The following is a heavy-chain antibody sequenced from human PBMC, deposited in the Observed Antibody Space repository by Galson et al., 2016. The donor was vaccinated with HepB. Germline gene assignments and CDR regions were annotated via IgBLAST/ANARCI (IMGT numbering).Heavy chain of an antibody. CDR1: GFTFRSYA. CDR2: VSGSDDYST. V-gene: IGHV3-23*01. J-gene: IGHJ4*02. Sequence: SLRLSCAASGFTFRSYALSWVRQAPGKGLEWVSAVSGSDDYSTYYADSVKGRFTISRDNSKSTMYLQMKSLTVEDTALYYCAGQYSSTWASFDYWGQGTMVTVSS. CDR3: AGQYSSTWASFDY. D-gene: IGHD6-13*01.